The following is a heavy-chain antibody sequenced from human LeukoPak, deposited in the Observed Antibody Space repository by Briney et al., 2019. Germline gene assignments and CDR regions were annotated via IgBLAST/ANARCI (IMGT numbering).Heavy chain of an antibody. Sequence: SETLSLTCTVSGYSISSGYYWGWIRQPPGKGLEWIGSIYHSGSTYYNPSLKGRVTISVDTSKNQFSLKLSSVTAADTAVYYCARDDSSGYCYGYWGQGTLVTVSS. J-gene: IGHJ4*02. CDR3: ARDDSSGYCYGY. CDR2: IYHSGST. D-gene: IGHD3-22*01. V-gene: IGHV4-38-2*02. CDR1: GYSISSGYY.